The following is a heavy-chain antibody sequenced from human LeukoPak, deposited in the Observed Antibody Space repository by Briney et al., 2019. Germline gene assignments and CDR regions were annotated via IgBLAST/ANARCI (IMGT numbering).Heavy chain of an antibody. Sequence: GASVKVSCKASGYTFTGYYMHWVRQAPGQGLEWMGWINTNTGNPTYAQGFTGRFVFSLDTSVSTAYLQISSLKAEDTAVYYCARDLGVPAAISFDYWGQGTLVTVSS. CDR2: INTNTGNP. CDR1: GYTFTGYY. V-gene: IGHV7-4-1*02. CDR3: ARDLGVPAAISFDY. J-gene: IGHJ4*02. D-gene: IGHD2-2*01.